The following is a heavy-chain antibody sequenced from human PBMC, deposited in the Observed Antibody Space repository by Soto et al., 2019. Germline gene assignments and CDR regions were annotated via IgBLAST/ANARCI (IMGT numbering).Heavy chain of an antibody. J-gene: IGHJ6*02. CDR3: AQMRYGGDCQEVDTSHADNRLDV. Sequence: QVTVKESGPTLVKPTQTLTLTCTVSGLSLRTTGVGVGWVRQPPGKALEWLALLYWDDDKRYSPSLRSRLTIANDISETQLVLTMPHIDTVHTATYYCAQMRYGGDCQEVDTSHADNRLDVWGQGATVTVSS. D-gene: IGHD2-21*02. CDR2: LYWDDDK. CDR1: GLSLRTTGVG. V-gene: IGHV2-5*02.